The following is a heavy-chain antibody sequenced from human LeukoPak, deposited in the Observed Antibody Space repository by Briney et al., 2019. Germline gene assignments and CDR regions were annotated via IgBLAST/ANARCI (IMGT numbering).Heavy chain of an antibody. D-gene: IGHD4-17*01. CDR2: ISTRGGST. Sequence: PGGSLRLSCAASGFTFNSYVMSWVRQTPGKGLEGGSYISTRGGSTYYADSVKGRFTISRYNSKNTLNLQMNSLRAEDTDVYYCAKGRPYGDYVSDFDYWGQGTLVTVSS. J-gene: IGHJ4*02. CDR1: GFTFNSYV. CDR3: AKGRPYGDYVSDFDY. V-gene: IGHV3-23*01.